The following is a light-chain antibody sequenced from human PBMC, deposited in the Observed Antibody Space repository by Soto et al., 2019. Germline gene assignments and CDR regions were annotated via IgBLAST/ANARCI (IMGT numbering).Light chain of an antibody. J-gene: IGLJ1*01. CDR3: AAWDDSLNGSYV. V-gene: IGLV1-44*01. Sequence: QSVLTQPPSASRTPGQRVTISCSGSSSNIGRNTVNWYQQLPGTAPKRLIYSNSQRPSGVPDRFSGSKSGTSASLAISGLQSEDEADYYCAAWDDSLNGSYVFGTGTKLTVL. CDR2: SNS. CDR1: SSNIGRNT.